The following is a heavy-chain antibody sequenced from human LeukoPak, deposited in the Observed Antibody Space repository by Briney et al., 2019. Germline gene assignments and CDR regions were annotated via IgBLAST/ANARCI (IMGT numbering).Heavy chain of an antibody. V-gene: IGHV1-46*01. J-gene: IGHJ6*02. D-gene: IGHD3-22*01. Sequence: GASVKVSCKASGYTFTSYYMHWVRQAPGQGLEWMGIINPSGGSTSYAQKFQGRVTMTRGTSTSTVYMELSSLRSEDTAVYYCARGLYYYDSSGYGMDVWGQGTTVTVSS. CDR1: GYTFTSYY. CDR2: INPSGGST. CDR3: ARGLYYYDSSGYGMDV.